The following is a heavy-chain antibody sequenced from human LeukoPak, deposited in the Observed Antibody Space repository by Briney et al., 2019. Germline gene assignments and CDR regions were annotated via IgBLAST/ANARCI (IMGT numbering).Heavy chain of an antibody. J-gene: IGHJ4*02. CDR3: ARGYGDYVWPGESTHDFDY. Sequence: GASVKVSCKASGYTFTGYYMHWVRQAPGQGLEWMGRINPNSGGTNYAQKFQGWVTMTRDTSISTAYMELSRLRSDDTAVYYCARGYGDYVWPGESTHDFDYWGQGTLVTVSS. CDR2: INPNSGGT. CDR1: GYTFTGYY. D-gene: IGHD4-17*01. V-gene: IGHV1-2*04.